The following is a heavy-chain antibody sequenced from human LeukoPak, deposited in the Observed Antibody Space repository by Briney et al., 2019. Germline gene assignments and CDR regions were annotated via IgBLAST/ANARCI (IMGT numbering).Heavy chain of an antibody. J-gene: IGHJ5*02. CDR2: IYPNSGGA. V-gene: IGHV1-2*02. CDR3: ARGVGSSWFDP. D-gene: IGHD6-13*01. Sequence: ASVKVSCMASGYTFTDYYLHWVRRAPGQGLEWMGWIYPNSGGANFALNFQGRVTMTRATSISTAYMELSRLTSDNTAVYYCARGVGSSWFDPWGQGTLVTVSS. CDR1: GYTFTDYY.